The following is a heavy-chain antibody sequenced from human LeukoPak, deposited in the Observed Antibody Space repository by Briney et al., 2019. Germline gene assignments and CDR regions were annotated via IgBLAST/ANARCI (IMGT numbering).Heavy chain of an antibody. CDR3: ARTGGYCSGGSCYAGVYYYYGMDV. J-gene: IGHJ6*02. CDR2: IYSGGST. D-gene: IGHD2-15*01. V-gene: IGHV3-66*01. Sequence: GGSLRLSCAASGFTVSSNYMSWVRQAPGKGLEWVSVIYSGGSTYYADSVKGRFTIPRDNSKNTLYLQMNSLRAEDTAVYYCARTGGYCSGGSCYAGVYYYYGMDVWGQGTTVTVSS. CDR1: GFTVSSNY.